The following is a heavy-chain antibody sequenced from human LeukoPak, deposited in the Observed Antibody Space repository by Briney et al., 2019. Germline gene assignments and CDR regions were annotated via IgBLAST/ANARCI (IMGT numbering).Heavy chain of an antibody. CDR1: GGTFSSYA. CDR2: IIPIFGTA. D-gene: IGHD2-15*01. V-gene: IGHV1-69*13. CDR3: ATLEAAAPYYYGMDV. Sequence: GASVKVSCKASGGTFSSYAISWVRQAPGQGLKWMGGIIPIFGTANYAQKFQGRVTITADESTSTAYMELSSLRSEDTAVYYCATLEAAAPYYYGMDVWGQGTTVTVSS. J-gene: IGHJ6*02.